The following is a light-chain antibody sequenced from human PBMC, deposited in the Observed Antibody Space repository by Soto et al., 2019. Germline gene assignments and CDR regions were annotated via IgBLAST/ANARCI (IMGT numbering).Light chain of an antibody. J-gene: IGLJ3*02. Sequence: QSALTQPPSASGSPGQSVTISCTGTNSDVGGYNSVSWYQHHPGKAPKLMIYEVSKRPSGVPDRFSGSKSGNTASLTVSGLQADDEAYYYCSSYAGSSSFVVFGGGTKLTVL. CDR1: NSDVGGYNS. CDR2: EVS. CDR3: SSYAGSSSFVV. V-gene: IGLV2-8*01.